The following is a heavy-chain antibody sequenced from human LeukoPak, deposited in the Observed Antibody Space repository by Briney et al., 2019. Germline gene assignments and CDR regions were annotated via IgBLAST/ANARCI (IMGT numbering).Heavy chain of an antibody. CDR2: IYSGGST. CDR3: ARDAYISSWPHYYYYGMDV. D-gene: IGHD6-13*01. J-gene: IGHJ6*02. CDR1: GFTVSSNY. Sequence: PGGSLRLSCAASGFTVSSNYMSWVRQAPGKGLEWVSVIYSGGSTYYADSVKGRFTISRDNSKNTLYLQMNRLRAEDTAVYYCARDAYISSWPHYYYYGMDVWGQGTTVTVSS. V-gene: IGHV3-66*01.